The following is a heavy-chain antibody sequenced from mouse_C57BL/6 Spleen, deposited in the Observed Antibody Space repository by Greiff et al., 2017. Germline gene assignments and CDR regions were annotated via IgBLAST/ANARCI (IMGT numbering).Heavy chain of an antibody. CDR1: GYTFTDYY. Sequence: EVQLQQSGPELVKPGASVKISCKASGYTFTDYYMNWVKQSHGKSLEWIGDINPNNGGTSYNQKFKGKATLTVDKSSSTAYMELRSLTSEDSAVYYCARGRVWDYIYAMDYWGQGTSVTVSS. D-gene: IGHD4-1*01. V-gene: IGHV1-26*01. CDR3: ARGRVWDYIYAMDY. CDR2: INPNNGGT. J-gene: IGHJ4*01.